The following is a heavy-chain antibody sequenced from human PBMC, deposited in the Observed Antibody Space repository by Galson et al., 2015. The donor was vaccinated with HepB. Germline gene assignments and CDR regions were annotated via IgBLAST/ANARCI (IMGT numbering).Heavy chain of an antibody. CDR3: ARPTHDHCGGDCYSEPNWFDP. CDR1: GFTFSDYY. V-gene: IGHV3-69-1*01. J-gene: IGHJ5*02. CDR2: ISSCSPI. D-gene: IGHD2-21*02. Sequence: SLRLSCAASGFTFSDYYMNWVRQAPGKGLEWVSCISSCSPIYYADSVKGRFTISRDNAKNSLYLQMNSLRAEDTAVYYCARPTHDHCGGDCYSEPNWFDPWGQGTLVTVSS.